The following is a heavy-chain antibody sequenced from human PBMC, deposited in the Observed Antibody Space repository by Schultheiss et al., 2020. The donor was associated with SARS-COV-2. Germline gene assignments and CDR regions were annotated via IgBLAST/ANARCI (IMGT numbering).Heavy chain of an antibody. D-gene: IGHD6-19*01. CDR3: ARLGAGSGWYPRGYYYYGMDV. CDR1: GFTFSSYW. J-gene: IGHJ6*02. Sequence: GESLKISCAASGFTFSSYWMHWVRQAPGKGLEWVAVISYDGSNKYYADSVKGRFTISRDNSKNTLFLQMNSLRAEDTAVYYCARLGAGSGWYPRGYYYYGMDVWGQGTTVTVSS. CDR2: ISYDGSNK. V-gene: IGHV3-30*07.